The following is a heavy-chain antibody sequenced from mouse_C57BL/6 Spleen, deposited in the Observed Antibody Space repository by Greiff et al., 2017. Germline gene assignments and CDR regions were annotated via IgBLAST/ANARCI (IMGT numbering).Heavy chain of an antibody. J-gene: IGHJ3*01. CDR3: ARSIYYDYDASFAY. CDR2: IHPNSGST. D-gene: IGHD2-4*01. Sequence: QVQLQQPGAELVKPGASVKLSCKASGYTFTSYWMHWVKQRPGRGLEWIGMIHPNSGSTNYNEKFKSKATLTVDKSSSTAYMQLSSLTSEDSAVYYCARSIYYDYDASFAYWGQGTLVTVSA. CDR1: GYTFTSYW. V-gene: IGHV1-64*01.